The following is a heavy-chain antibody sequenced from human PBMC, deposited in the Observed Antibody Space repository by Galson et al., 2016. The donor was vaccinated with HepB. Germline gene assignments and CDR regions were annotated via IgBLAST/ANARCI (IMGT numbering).Heavy chain of an antibody. J-gene: IGHJ5*02. CDR3: ARMIPLYSSGWYVRSDGWFDP. V-gene: IGHV3-48*03. Sequence: SLRLSCAASGFTFSRYEMNWVRQAPGKGLEWVSYISSSGTTIYYADSVKGRFTISRDNAKNSLYLQMNNLRGEDTAVYYCARMIPLYSSGWYVRSDGWFDPWGQGTLVTVSS. CDR2: ISSSGTTI. CDR1: GFTFSRYE. D-gene: IGHD6-19*01.